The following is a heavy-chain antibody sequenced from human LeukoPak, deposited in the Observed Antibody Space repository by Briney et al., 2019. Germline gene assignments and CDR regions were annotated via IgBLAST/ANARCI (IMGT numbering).Heavy chain of an antibody. CDR2: IYSGGST. V-gene: IGHV3-53*01. J-gene: IGHJ4*02. Sequence: PGGSLRLSCAASGFTVSSNYMSWVRQAPGKGLEWVSVIYSGGSTYYADSVKGRFTISRDNSKNTLYLQMNSLRAEDTAVYYCARAIWFGELIPYYFDYWGQGTLVTVSS. CDR1: GFTVSSNY. D-gene: IGHD3-10*01. CDR3: ARAIWFGELIPYYFDY.